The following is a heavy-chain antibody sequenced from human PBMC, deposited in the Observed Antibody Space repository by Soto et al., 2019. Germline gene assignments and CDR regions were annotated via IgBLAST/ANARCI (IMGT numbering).Heavy chain of an antibody. J-gene: IGHJ6*02. Sequence: PGGSLRLSCAASGFTFSSYGMHWVRRAPGKGLEWVAVIWYDGSNKYYADSVKGRFTISRDNSKNTLYLQMNSLRAEDTAVYYCARDRSTMVRVQGMDVWGQGTTVTVSS. V-gene: IGHV3-33*01. CDR3: ARDRSTMVRVQGMDV. D-gene: IGHD3-10*01. CDR1: GFTFSSYG. CDR2: IWYDGSNK.